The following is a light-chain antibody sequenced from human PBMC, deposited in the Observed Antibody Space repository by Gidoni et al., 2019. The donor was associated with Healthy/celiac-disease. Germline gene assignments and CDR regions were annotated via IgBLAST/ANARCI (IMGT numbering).Light chain of an antibody. CDR2: EVS. J-gene: IGLJ2*01. CDR3: SSYAGSNTV. V-gene: IGLV2-8*01. Sequence: QSALTQPPSPSGSPGQSVTISCTGTSSDVGGYNYVSWYQQHPGKAPKLMIYEVSKRPSGVPDRFSGSKSVNTASLTVSGLQAEDEADYYCSSYAGSNTVFGGGTKLTVL. CDR1: SSDVGGYNY.